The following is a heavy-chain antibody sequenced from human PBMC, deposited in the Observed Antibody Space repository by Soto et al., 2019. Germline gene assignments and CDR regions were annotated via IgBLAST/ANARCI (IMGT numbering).Heavy chain of an antibody. Sequence: GGSLRLSCAASGFTFRSCAMGWVRQAPGKELEWVSSITSATYIYYADSVRDRFTISRDNAKNSLYLQMNSLRAEDTAVYYCARDYYGDYYFDYWGQGTLVTVSS. V-gene: IGHV3-21*01. CDR3: ARDYYGDYYFDY. CDR2: ITSATYI. J-gene: IGHJ4*02. D-gene: IGHD4-17*01. CDR1: GFTFRSCA.